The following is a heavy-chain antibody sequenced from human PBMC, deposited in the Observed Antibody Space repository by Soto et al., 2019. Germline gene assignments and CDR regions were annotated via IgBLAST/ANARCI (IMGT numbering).Heavy chain of an antibody. CDR2: ISAYNGNT. CDR3: ARVRVMLLGQQLGFDY. D-gene: IGHD3-16*01. Sequence: ASVKVSCKASGYTFTSYGISWVRQAPGQGLEWMGWISAYNGNTNYAQKLQGRVTMTTDTSTSTAYMELRSLRSDDTAVYYCARVRVMLLGQQLGFDYWGQGTLVTVSS. CDR1: GYTFTSYG. V-gene: IGHV1-18*01. J-gene: IGHJ4*02.